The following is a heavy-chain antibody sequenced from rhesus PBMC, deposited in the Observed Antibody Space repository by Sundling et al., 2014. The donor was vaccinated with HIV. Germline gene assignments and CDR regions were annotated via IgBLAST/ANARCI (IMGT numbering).Heavy chain of an antibody. CDR1: DGSISDGYG. V-gene: IGHV4-76*01. CDR3: ARVPSI. J-gene: IGHJ5-1*01. Sequence: QVQLQESGPGLVRPSETLSLTCAVSDGSISDGYGWGWDPPAPREGLEWIGGLYSSSGNTYYNPSLKSRVTISTDTSKNQFSLKLTSVTAADTAVYYCARVPSIWGPGVLVTVSS. CDR2: LYSSSGNT.